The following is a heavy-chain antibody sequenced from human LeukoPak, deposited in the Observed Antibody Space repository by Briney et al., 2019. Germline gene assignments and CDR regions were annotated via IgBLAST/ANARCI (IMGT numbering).Heavy chain of an antibody. Sequence: GGSLRLSCAASGFTVSNYAMYWVRQAPGKGLEWVAVISYDGSNKYYADSVKGRFTIFRDNSKNTLYLQMNSLRAEDTAVYYCARESGSSNHDGVYFDYWGQGTLVTVSS. V-gene: IGHV3-30-3*01. J-gene: IGHJ4*02. CDR3: ARESGSSNHDGVYFDY. CDR2: ISYDGSNK. CDR1: GFTVSNYA. D-gene: IGHD4-11*01.